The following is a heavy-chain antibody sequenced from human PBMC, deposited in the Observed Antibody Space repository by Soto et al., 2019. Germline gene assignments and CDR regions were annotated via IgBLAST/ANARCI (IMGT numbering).Heavy chain of an antibody. Sequence: SQNLCVTYTVSGGSISTINYYGGCIRQPPGKGLEWIGSIYYSGSTYYNPSLKSRVTISVDTSKNQFSLKLSSVTAADTAVYYCARGVAVAENYYYGMDVWGQGTTVT. CDR2: IYYSGST. CDR1: GGSISTINYY. J-gene: IGHJ6*02. CDR3: ARGVAVAENYYYGMDV. D-gene: IGHD6-19*01. V-gene: IGHV4-39*01.